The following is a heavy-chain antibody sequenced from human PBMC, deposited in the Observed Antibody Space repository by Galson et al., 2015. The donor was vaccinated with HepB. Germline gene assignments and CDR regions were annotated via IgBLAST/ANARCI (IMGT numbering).Heavy chain of an antibody. CDR1: GFSFSNYV. CDR2: ISARDDTA. D-gene: IGHD4-17*01. Sequence: SLRLSCAASGFSFSNYVMTWVRQAPGKGLEWVSAISARDDTAYYTDSVKSRFTISRDNSRSTVFLQMNSLRAEDTAVYYCAKVHYGDYYFDSWGQGTLVTVSS. CDR3: AKVHYGDYYFDS. V-gene: IGHV3-23*01. J-gene: IGHJ4*02.